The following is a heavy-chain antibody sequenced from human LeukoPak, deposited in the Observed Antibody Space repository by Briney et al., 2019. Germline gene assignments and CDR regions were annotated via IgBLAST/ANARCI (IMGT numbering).Heavy chain of an antibody. V-gene: IGHV4-59*01. CDR2: ILYSGST. J-gene: IGHJ6*03. CDR1: GGSISPYY. Sequence: SETLSLTCTVSGGSISPYYWNWIRQPTGKGLEWIGHILYSGSTTYNPSLKSRVTISIDKSKNQFSLNLTSVTAADTAVYYCARVKMSRDNVYYYYYLDVWGKGTTVTVSS. CDR3: ARVKMSRDNVYYYYYLDV. D-gene: IGHD1-1*01.